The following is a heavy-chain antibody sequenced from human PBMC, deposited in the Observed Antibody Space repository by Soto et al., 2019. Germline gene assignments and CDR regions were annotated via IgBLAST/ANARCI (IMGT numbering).Heavy chain of an antibody. V-gene: IGHV3-30*18. CDR3: AKDTSKYSNNWPAYYGLDV. D-gene: IGHD1-1*01. CDR2: ISFDGSNK. Sequence: QVQLVESGGGVVQPGRSLRLSCAASGFTFSSFGMHWVRQAPGKGLEWVAVISFDGSNKYYADSVKGRFTISRDNSKNTLSLQVNSLKAEDTAVYYCAKDTSKYSNNWPAYYGLDVWGQGITVTVSS. CDR1: GFTFSSFG. J-gene: IGHJ6*02.